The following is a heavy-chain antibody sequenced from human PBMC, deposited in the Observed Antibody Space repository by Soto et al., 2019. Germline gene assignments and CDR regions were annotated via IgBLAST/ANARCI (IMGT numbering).Heavy chain of an antibody. CDR1: GFTFTSSA. D-gene: IGHD2-15*01. V-gene: IGHV1-58*01. CDR2: IVVGSGNT. J-gene: IGHJ6*02. CDR3: AAVSRYCSGGSCYYYYGMDV. Sequence: SVKVSCKASGFTFTSSAVQWVRQARGQRLEWIGWIVVGSGNTNYAQKFQERVTITRDMSTSTAYMELSSLRSEDTAVYYCAAVSRYCSGGSCYYYYGMDVCGPGTTVTVSS.